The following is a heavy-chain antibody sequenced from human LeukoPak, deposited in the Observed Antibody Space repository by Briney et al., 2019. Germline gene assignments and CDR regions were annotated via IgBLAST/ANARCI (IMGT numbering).Heavy chain of an antibody. CDR1: GFTFSSYA. Sequence: GGSLRLSCAASGFTFSSYAMSWVRQAPGKGLEWVSAISGSGGSTYYADSVKGRFTISRDNSKNTLYLQMNSLKTEDTAVYYCTSGLSVRRSNNTPVDYWGQGTLVTVSS. CDR3: TSGLSVRRSNNTPVDY. V-gene: IGHV3-23*01. D-gene: IGHD1-1*01. CDR2: ISGSGGST. J-gene: IGHJ4*02.